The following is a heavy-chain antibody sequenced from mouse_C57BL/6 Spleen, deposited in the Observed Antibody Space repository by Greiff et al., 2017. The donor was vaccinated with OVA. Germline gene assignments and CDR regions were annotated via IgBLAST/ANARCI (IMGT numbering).Heavy chain of an antibody. Sequence: EVQLVESGGGLVKPGGSLKLSCAASGFTFSDYGMHWVRQAPEKGLEWVAYISSGSSTIYYADTVKGRFTISRDNAKNTLFLQMTSLRSEDTAMYYCARETGQGYFDVWGTGTTVTVSS. CDR1: GFTFSDYG. J-gene: IGHJ1*03. D-gene: IGHD4-1*01. CDR3: ARETGQGYFDV. CDR2: ISSGSSTI. V-gene: IGHV5-17*01.